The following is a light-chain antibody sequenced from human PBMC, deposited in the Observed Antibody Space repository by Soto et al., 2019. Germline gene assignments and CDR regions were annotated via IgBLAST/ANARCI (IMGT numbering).Light chain of an antibody. V-gene: IGLV2-14*01. CDR1: SSDVGGYNY. CDR3: SSYTRSSTLEV. J-gene: IGLJ2*01. Sequence: QSVLTQPASVSGSPGQSITISCTGTSSDVGGYNYVSWYQQHPGKAPKLMIYDVSNRPSGVSNRFSGSKSGNTASLTISWLQAEDEADYYCSSYTRSSTLEVFGGGTKLTVL. CDR2: DVS.